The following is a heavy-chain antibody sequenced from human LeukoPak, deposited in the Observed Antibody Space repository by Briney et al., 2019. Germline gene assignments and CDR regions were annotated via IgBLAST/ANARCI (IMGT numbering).Heavy chain of an antibody. Sequence: SETLSLTCTVSGGSISSSYWSWIRRPPGRGLEWIGYISYNGGANYNPSLKSRVTISIDTSKNQFSLKLSSVTAADTAVYYCARGIVAAGTFDYWGQGTLVTVSS. CDR2: ISYNGGA. V-gene: IGHV4-59*08. J-gene: IGHJ4*02. CDR1: GGSISSSY. D-gene: IGHD6-13*01. CDR3: ARGIVAAGTFDY.